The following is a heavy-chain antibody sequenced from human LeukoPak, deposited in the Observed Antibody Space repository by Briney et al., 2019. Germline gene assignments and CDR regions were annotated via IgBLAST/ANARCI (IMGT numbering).Heavy chain of an antibody. D-gene: IGHD6-19*01. CDR1: GFTFDDYA. V-gene: IGHV3-9*01. CDR3: AKSGWRDIYFVY. J-gene: IGHJ4*02. CDR2: ISWNSGSI. Sequence: GGSLRLSCAASGFTFDDYAMHWVRQAPGKGLEWVSGISWNSGSIGYADSVKGRFTISRDNAKNSLYLQMNSLRAEDTALYYCAKSGWRDIYFVYWGQGTLVTVSS.